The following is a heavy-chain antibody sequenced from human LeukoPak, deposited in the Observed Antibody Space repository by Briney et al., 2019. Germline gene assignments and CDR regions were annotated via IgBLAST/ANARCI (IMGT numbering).Heavy chain of an antibody. CDR2: ISAYNGNT. CDR3: AREANYYDSSGPNFDY. CDR1: GYTFTSYG. V-gene: IGHV1-18*01. J-gene: IGHJ4*02. Sequence: RASVKVSCKASGYTFTSYGISWARQAPGQGLEWMGWISAYNGNTNYAQKLQGRVTMTTDTSTSTAYMELRSLRSDDTAVYYCAREANYYDSSGPNFDYWGQGTLVTVSS. D-gene: IGHD3-22*01.